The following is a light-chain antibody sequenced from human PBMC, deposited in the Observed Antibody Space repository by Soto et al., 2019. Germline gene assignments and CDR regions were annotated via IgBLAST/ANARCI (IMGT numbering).Light chain of an antibody. CDR1: QSISTW. CDR3: QQYNSSPIT. Sequence: DIQMTQSPATLSASVGDRLTITCRASQSISTWLAWYQQKPGKAPKLLIYDASTLESGVPSRFSGSGSGTDFTLTISSLQPDDFATYCCQQYNSSPITFGQGTRLETK. CDR2: DAS. V-gene: IGKV1-5*01. J-gene: IGKJ5*01.